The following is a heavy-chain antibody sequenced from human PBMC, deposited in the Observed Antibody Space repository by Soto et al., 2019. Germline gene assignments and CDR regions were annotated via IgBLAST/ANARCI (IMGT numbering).Heavy chain of an antibody. CDR3: ASSKVTRWSIGGNYFDY. J-gene: IGHJ4*02. CDR2: IIPIFGTA. Sequence: SVKVSCKASGGTFSSYAISWVRQAPGQGLEWMGGIIPIFGTANYAQKFQGRVTITADKSTSTAYMELSSLRSEDTAVYYCASSKVTRWSIGGNYFDYWGQGTLVTVYS. V-gene: IGHV1-69*06. D-gene: IGHD4-17*01. CDR1: GGTFSSYA.